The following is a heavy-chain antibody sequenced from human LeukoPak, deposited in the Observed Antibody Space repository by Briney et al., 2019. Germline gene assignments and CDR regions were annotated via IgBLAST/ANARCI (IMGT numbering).Heavy chain of an antibody. D-gene: IGHD6-13*01. CDR1: GGSISSYY. CDR2: IYYSGST. V-gene: IGHV4-59*01. Sequence: KPSETLSLTCTVSGGSISSYYWSWIRQPPGKGLEWIGYIYYSGSTNYNPSLKSRVTISVDTSKNQFSLKLSSVAAADTAVYYCARANSSRYFDYWGQGTLVTVSS. CDR3: ARANSSRYFDY. J-gene: IGHJ4*02.